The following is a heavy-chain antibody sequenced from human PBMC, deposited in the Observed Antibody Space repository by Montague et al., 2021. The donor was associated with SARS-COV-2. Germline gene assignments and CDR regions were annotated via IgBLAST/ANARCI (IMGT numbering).Heavy chain of an antibody. J-gene: IGHJ4*02. CDR2: INHSGST. CDR3: ARGARQGYGFRLGSFDY. CDR1: GGSFSGHY. Sequence: SETLSLTCAVYGGSFSGHYWNWIRQPPGKGQEWIGEINHSGSTNNNPSLKSRVTMSVDTSKNQFSLKLSSVTAADTAVYYCARGARQGYGFRLGSFDYWGQGTLVTVSS. D-gene: IGHD3-10*01. V-gene: IGHV4-34*01.